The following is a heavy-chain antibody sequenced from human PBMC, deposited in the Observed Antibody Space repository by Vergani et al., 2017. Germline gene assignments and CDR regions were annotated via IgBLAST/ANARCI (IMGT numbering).Heavy chain of an antibody. D-gene: IGHD3-10*01. CDR1: GGSISSSSYY. J-gene: IGHJ4*02. V-gene: IGHV4-39*01. CDR3: ARGGYYGSGTIVDY. CDR2: IYYSGST. Sequence: QLQLQESGPGLVKPSETLSLTCTVSGGSISSSSYYWGWIRQPPGKGLEWIGSIYYSGSTYYNPSLKSRVTISVDTSKNQFSLKLSSVTAADTAVYYCARGGYYGSGTIVDYWGQGTLVTVSS.